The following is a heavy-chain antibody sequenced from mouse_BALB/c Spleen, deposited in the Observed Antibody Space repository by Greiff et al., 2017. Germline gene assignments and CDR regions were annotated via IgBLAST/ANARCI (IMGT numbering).Heavy chain of an antibody. D-gene: IGHD1-1*01. J-gene: IGHJ4*01. V-gene: IGHV5-17*02. CDR1: GFTFSSFG. CDR3: ARSSYYGSSYGDYYAMDY. CDR2: ISSGSSTI. Sequence: EVHLVESGGGLVQPGGSRKLSCAASGFTFSSFGMHWVRQAPEKGLEWVAYISSGSSTIYYADTVKGRFTISRDNPKNTLFLQMTSLRSEDTAMYYCARSSYYGSSYGDYYAMDYWGQGTSVTVSS.